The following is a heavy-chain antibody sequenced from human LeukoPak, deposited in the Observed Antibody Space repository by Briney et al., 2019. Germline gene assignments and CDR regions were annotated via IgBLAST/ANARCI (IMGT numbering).Heavy chain of an antibody. Sequence: GGSLRLSCAASGLSISNSWMSWFRLAPGKGPEWVANIKQDGSEKYHVDSVKGRFTVSRDNANNILYLQMNSLRVEDTAVYYCARLQWQPPDYWGQGTLVTVSS. J-gene: IGHJ4*02. CDR2: IKQDGSEK. D-gene: IGHD6-19*01. CDR3: ARLQWQPPDY. V-gene: IGHV3-7*03. CDR1: GLSISNSW.